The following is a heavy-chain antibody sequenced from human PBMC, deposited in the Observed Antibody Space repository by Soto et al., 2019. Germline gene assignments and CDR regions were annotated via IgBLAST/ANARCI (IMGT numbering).Heavy chain of an antibody. V-gene: IGHV3-21*01. CDR1: GFTFSSYS. J-gene: IGHJ3*02. CDR2: ISSSSSYI. CDR3: ARDGGYSGYEQAFDI. Sequence: SLRLSCAASGFTFSSYSMNWVRQAPGKGLEWVSSISSSSSYIYYADSVKGRFTISRDNAKNSLYLQMNSLRAEDTAVYYCARDGGYSGYEQAFDIWGQGTMVTVSS. D-gene: IGHD5-12*01.